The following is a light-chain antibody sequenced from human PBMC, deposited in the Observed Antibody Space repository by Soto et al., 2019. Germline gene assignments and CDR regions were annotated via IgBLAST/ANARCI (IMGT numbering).Light chain of an antibody. J-gene: IGKJ2*01. CDR1: QSVSSIY. CDR3: PQYGNSPPMYT. Sequence: EIVLTQSPGTLSLSTGERATLYCRASQSVSSIYLALYQQKPGQAPRLLIYGASSRATGIPDRFGGSGSGTDFTLPISRLEPEDFAVYYCPQYGNSPPMYTVVQGTKLELK. CDR2: GAS. V-gene: IGKV3-20*01.